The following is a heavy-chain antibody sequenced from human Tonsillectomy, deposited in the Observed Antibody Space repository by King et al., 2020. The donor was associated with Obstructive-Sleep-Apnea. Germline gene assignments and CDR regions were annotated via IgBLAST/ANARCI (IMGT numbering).Heavy chain of an antibody. D-gene: IGHD6-13*01. CDR2: IYYSGST. V-gene: IGHV4-39*07. CDR1: GGSISSSSYY. Sequence: QLQESGPGLVKPSETLSLTCTVSGGSISSSSYYWGWIRQPPGKGLEWIGSIYYSGSTYYNPSLKSRVTISVDTSKNQFSLKLGSVTAADTAVYYCARVGYSSPYNWFDPWGQGTLVTVSS. CDR3: ARVGYSSPYNWFDP. J-gene: IGHJ5*02.